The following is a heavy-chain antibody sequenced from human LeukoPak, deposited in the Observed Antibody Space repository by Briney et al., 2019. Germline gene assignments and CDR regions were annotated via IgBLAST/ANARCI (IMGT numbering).Heavy chain of an antibody. J-gene: IGHJ4*02. CDR3: AKLFKAYSSSWIDY. CDR1: GFTVSSNY. Sequence: QPGGSLRLSCAASGFTVSSNYMTWVRQAPGKGLEWVSVIYTGGSTYYADPVKGRFSISRDNSKNTLYLQMNSLRAEDTAIYYCAKLFKAYSSSWIDYWGQGNLVTVSS. CDR2: IYTGGST. D-gene: IGHD6-13*01. V-gene: IGHV3-66*04.